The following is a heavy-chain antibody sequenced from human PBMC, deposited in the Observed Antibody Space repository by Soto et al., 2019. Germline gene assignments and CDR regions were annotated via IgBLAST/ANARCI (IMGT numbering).Heavy chain of an antibody. D-gene: IGHD2-2*01. CDR3: ATSSIGYYYCMDV. V-gene: IGHV4-39*01. Sequence: QLQLQESGPGLVKPSETLSLTCTVSGGSISSSSYYWGWIRQPPGKGLEWIGSIYYSGSTYYTPSLESRLTISVDTSKNQFSLKLSSVTAADTAVYYCATSSIGYYYCMDVWGQGTKFTV. J-gene: IGHJ6*02. CDR1: GGSISSSSYY. CDR2: IYYSGST.